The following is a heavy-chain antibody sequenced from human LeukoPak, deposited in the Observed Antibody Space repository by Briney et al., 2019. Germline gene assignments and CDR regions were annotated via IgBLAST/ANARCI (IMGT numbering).Heavy chain of an antibody. CDR1: GGSISSSSYY. CDR3: ARAIAAAGTSAFDI. D-gene: IGHD6-13*01. CDR2: IYYSGST. Sequence: PSETLSLTCTVSGGSISSSSYYWGWIRQPPGKGLEWIGSIYYSGSTYYNPSLKSRVTISVDTSKNQFSLKLSSVTAADTAVYYCARAIAAAGTSAFDIWGQGTMVTVSS. J-gene: IGHJ3*02. V-gene: IGHV4-39*07.